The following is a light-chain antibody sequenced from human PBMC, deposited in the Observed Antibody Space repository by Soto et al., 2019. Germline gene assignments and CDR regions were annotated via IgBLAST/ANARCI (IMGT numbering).Light chain of an antibody. CDR1: QSVRNY. Sequence: SVFTHSPSTLSLSPVETTTLSFMASQSVRNYLAWYQRKPGHAPRLLIYDASNRATGIPARFSGTGSETDFTLKISSLEPEDFEISYRKQRRKMSLPFGNGTXVDIK. J-gene: IGKJ1*01. CDR3: KQRRKMSLP. V-gene: IGKV3-11*01. CDR2: DAS.